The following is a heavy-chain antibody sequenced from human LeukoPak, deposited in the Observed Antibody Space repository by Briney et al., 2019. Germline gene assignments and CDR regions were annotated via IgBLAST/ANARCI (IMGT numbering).Heavy chain of an antibody. CDR2: INHSGST. D-gene: IGHD6-13*01. CDR1: GGSFSGYY. J-gene: IGHJ4*02. V-gene: IGHV4-34*01. Sequence: SETLSLTCAVYGGSFSGYYWSWIRQPPGKGLEWIGEINHSGSTNYNPSLKSRVTISVDTSKNQFSLKLSSVTAADTTVYHCARGGGIAAACTYRRFDYWGQGTLVTVSS. CDR3: ARGGGIAAACTYRRFDY.